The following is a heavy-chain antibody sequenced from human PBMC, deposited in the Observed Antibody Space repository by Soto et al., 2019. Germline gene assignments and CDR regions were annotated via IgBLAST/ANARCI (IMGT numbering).Heavy chain of an antibody. CDR1: GFTFSSYS. D-gene: IGHD4-17*01. Sequence: PGGSLRLSCAASGFTFSSYSMNWVRQAPGKGLEWVSYISSSSSTIYYADSVKGRFTISRDNAKSSLYLQMNSLRAEDTAVYYCARPTVDDAFDIWGQGTMVTVSS. CDR3: ARPTVDDAFDI. CDR2: ISSSSSTI. V-gene: IGHV3-48*01. J-gene: IGHJ3*02.